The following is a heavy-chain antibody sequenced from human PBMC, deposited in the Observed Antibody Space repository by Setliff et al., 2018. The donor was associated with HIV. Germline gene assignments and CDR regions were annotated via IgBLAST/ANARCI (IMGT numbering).Heavy chain of an antibody. CDR3: AEGAGFYGDYTFDH. CDR2: IYSTGST. J-gene: IGHJ4*02. D-gene: IGHD4-17*01. V-gene: IGHV4-59*11. Sequence: KTSETLSLTCTVSGPSINIHYWSWIRQSPGKGFEWIGYIYSTGSTNYNPSLQSRVTISMVASRNQFSLKVTSVTAADTAVYYCAEGAGFYGDYTFDHWGQGRQVTVSS. CDR1: GPSINIHY.